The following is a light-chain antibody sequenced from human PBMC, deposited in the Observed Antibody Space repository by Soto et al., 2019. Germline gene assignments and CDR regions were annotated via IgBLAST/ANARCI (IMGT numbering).Light chain of an antibody. CDR3: ATWDDSLNGLYV. J-gene: IGLJ1*01. CDR1: TSNIGSKT. Sequence: QSALTQPAFVSESLGQSITISCSGSTSNIGSKTVSWYQQVPGAAPKLLIYSTNQWPSGVPDRFSGSKSGTSASLTISGLQSEDEADYYCATWDDSLNGLYVFGPGTKLTVL. V-gene: IGLV1-44*01. CDR2: STN.